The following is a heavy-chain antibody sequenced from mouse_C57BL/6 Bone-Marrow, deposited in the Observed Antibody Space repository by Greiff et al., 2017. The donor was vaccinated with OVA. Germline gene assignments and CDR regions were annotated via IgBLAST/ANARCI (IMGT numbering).Heavy chain of an antibody. CDR3: ARHDYVVAMDY. J-gene: IGHJ4*01. D-gene: IGHD2-13*01. CDR2: INSDGGST. CDR1: EYEFPSHD. V-gene: IGHV5-2*01. Sequence: EVQLVESGGGLVQPGESLKLSCESNEYEFPSHDMSWVRKTPEKRLALVAAINSDGGSTCYPDNMESRFIISREKTKKTLYLQVRSLLSEDTALYYCARHDYVVAMDYWGQGTSVTVSS.